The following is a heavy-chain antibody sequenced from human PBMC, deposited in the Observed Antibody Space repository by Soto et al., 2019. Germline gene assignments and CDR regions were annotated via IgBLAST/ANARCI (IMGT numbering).Heavy chain of an antibody. CDR2: IWYDGSNK. D-gene: IGHD2-15*01. Sequence: GSLRLSCAASGFTFSSYGMHWVRQAPGKGLEWVAVIWYDGSNKYYADSVKGRFTISRDNSKNTLYLQMNSLRAEDTAVYYCVGAATYYYYGMDVWGQGTTVTVSS. V-gene: IGHV3-33*01. CDR1: GFTFSSYG. CDR3: VGAATYYYYGMDV. J-gene: IGHJ6*02.